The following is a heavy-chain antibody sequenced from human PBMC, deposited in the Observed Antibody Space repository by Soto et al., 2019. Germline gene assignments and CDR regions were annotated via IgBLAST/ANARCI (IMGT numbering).Heavy chain of an antibody. J-gene: IGHJ3*02. CDR1: GFTFRSYA. V-gene: IGHV3-23*01. Sequence: GGSLRLSCAASGFTFRSYAMSWVRQAPGKGLEWVSAISGSGGSTYYADSVKGRFTISRDNSKNTLYLQMNSLRAEDTAVYYCAKGCSGGSCSDAFDIWGQGTMVTVSS. CDR3: AKGCSGGSCSDAFDI. D-gene: IGHD2-15*01. CDR2: ISGSGGST.